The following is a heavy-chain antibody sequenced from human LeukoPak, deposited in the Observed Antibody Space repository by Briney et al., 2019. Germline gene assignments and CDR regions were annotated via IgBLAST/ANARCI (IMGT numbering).Heavy chain of an antibody. CDR2: IYYTGST. V-gene: IGHV4-39*01. J-gene: IGHJ4*02. Sequence: SETLSLTCTVSGGSVSSGSYYWGWIRQPPGKGLEWIGSIYYTGSTHYNPSLKSRVSISVDTSKNQFSLKLSSVTAADTAVYYCARRGYGRNYFDYWGQGTLVTVSS. D-gene: IGHD5-18*01. CDR3: ARRGYGRNYFDY. CDR1: GGSVSSGSYY.